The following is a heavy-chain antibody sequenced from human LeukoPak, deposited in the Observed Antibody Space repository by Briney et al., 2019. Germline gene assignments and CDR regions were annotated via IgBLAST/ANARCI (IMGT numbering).Heavy chain of an antibody. CDR1: GFTFSSYS. CDR2: ISSSSSYI. D-gene: IGHD2-15*01. J-gene: IGHJ4*02. V-gene: IGHV3-21*01. Sequence: MTGGSLRLSCAASGFTFSSYSMNWVRQAPGKGLEWVSSISSSSSYIYYADSVKGRFTISRDNAKNSLYLQMNSLRAEDTAVYYCARDVARYYFDCWGQGTLVTVSS. CDR3: ARDVARYYFDC.